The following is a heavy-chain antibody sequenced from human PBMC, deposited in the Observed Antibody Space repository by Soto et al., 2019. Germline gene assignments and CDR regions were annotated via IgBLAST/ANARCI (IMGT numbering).Heavy chain of an antibody. CDR3: AKARCSGNYCYVHDY. J-gene: IGHJ4*01. Sequence: GGSLRLSCAASGFTFSSYDMHWVRQATGKGLEWVSASGTAGDTYYPGSVQGRFTISRENSKNSLYLQMNSLRAEDTATYYCAKARCSGNYCYVHDYWGHGTQVTVSS. CDR2: SGTAGDT. V-gene: IGHV3-13*01. CDR1: GFTFSSYD. D-gene: IGHD2-15*01.